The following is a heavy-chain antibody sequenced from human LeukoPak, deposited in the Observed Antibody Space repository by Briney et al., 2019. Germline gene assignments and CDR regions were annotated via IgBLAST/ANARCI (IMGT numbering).Heavy chain of an antibody. CDR2: INPNSGGT. Sequence: ASVKVSCKASGYTFTGYYMHWVRQVPGQALEWMGWINPNSGGTNYAQKFQGRVTMTRDTSITTAYMELSSLRSEDTAVYYCASRRMRDGYSLNWGQGTLVTVSS. V-gene: IGHV1-2*02. CDR3: ASRRMRDGYSLN. J-gene: IGHJ4*02. D-gene: IGHD5-24*01. CDR1: GYTFTGYY.